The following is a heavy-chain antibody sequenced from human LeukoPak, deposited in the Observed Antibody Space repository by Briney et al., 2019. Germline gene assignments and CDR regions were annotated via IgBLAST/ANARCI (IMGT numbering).Heavy chain of an antibody. J-gene: IGHJ1*01. CDR3: ARRRYYDGSGYLE. CDR2: IYYSGRT. CDR1: GDSVSRSDSY. Sequence: NSSETLSLTCSVSGDSVSRSDSYWDWIRQPPGKGLEWIGTIYYSGRTYYSPSLKSRVTMSVDPSNNQFSLNLRSVTAADTALYYCARRRYYDGSGYLEWGQGTLLSVSS. V-gene: IGHV4-39*01. D-gene: IGHD3-22*01.